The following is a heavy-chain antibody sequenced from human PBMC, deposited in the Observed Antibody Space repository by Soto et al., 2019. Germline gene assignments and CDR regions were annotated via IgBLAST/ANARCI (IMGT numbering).Heavy chain of an antibody. J-gene: IGHJ5*02. Sequence: QVQLQQWGAGLLKPSETLSLTCAVYGGSFSGYYWSWIRQPPGKGLEWIGEINHSGSTNYNPSLKSRVTISVVTSKNQFSLKLSSVTAADTAVYYCAVGTTGGDYVRAWFDPWGQGTLVTVSS. D-gene: IGHD4-17*01. CDR3: AVGTTGGDYVRAWFDP. CDR1: GGSFSGYY. CDR2: INHSGST. V-gene: IGHV4-34*01.